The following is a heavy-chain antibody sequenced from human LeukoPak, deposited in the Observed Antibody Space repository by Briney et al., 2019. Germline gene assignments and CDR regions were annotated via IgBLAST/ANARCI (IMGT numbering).Heavy chain of an antibody. Sequence: GGSLRLSCAASGFTYRIYAMSWVRQVPGKGLEWVSSISANGGTSYYGDSVKGRFTISRDNSKNTLYLQMNSLRAEDTALYYCARPYCGGDYPSMVPDYWGQGTVVTVSA. CDR1: GFTYRIYA. CDR3: ARPYCGGDYPSMVPDY. V-gene: IGHV3-23*01. CDR2: ISANGGTS. J-gene: IGHJ4*02. D-gene: IGHD2-21*02.